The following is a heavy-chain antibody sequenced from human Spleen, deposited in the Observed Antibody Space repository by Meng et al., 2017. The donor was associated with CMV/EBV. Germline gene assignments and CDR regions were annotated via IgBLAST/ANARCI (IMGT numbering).Heavy chain of an antibody. J-gene: IGHJ4*02. Sequence: GGSLRLSCRTSGFAFGDYAMSWVRQAPGKGLEWVDFIRRKAYGGSTEYAASVKGRFSISRDDSKSVAYLQMTSLKTEDTALYYCTRWHSGSNFDYWGRGTLVTVSS. CDR3: TRWHSGSNFDY. D-gene: IGHD1-26*01. CDR2: IRRKAYGGST. V-gene: IGHV3-49*04. CDR1: GFAFGDYA.